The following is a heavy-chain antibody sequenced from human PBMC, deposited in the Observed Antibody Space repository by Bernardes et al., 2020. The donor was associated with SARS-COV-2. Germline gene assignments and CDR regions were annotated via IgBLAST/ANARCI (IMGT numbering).Heavy chain of an antibody. V-gene: IGHV3-64D*06. CDR2: ISSNGCTT. CDR1: GFTFSNYA. D-gene: IGHD3-16*01. CDR3: VRDWGSGAY. Sequence: GGSLRLSCSATGFTFSNYAMHCVRQAPGKGLEYVSAISSNGCTTYYADSVKGRFTISRDNSKNTLYLQLSSLRLEDTALYYCVRDWGSGAYWGQGTLVTVSS. J-gene: IGHJ4*02.